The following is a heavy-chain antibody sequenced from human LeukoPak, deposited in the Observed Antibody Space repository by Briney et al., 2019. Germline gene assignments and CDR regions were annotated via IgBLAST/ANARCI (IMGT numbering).Heavy chain of an antibody. V-gene: IGHV1-69*04. J-gene: IGHJ5*02. CDR3: ARDGTTVTTATGFDP. CDR1: GGTFSSYA. D-gene: IGHD4-11*01. Sequence: ASVKVSCKASGGTFSSYAISWVRQAPGQGLEWMGRIIPILGIVNYAQKFQGRVTITADKSTSTAYMELSSLRSEDTAVYYCARDGTTVTTATGFDPWGQGTLVTVSS. CDR2: IIPILGIV.